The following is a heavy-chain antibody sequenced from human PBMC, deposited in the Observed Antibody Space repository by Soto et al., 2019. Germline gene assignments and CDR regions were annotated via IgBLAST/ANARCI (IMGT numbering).Heavy chain of an antibody. D-gene: IGHD2-15*01. J-gene: IGHJ3*02. V-gene: IGHV3-15*01. CDR3: TTDQPVADGAFDI. Sequence: LSCAASGFTFSNAWMSWVLQAPGKGLEWVGRIKSKTDGGTTDYAAPVKGRFTISRDDSKNTLYLQMNSLKTEDTAVYYCTTDQPVADGAFDIWGKGTMAT. CDR1: GFTFSNAW. CDR2: IKSKTDGGTT.